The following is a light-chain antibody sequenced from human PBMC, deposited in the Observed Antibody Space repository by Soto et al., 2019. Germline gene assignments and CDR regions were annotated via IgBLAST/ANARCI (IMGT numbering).Light chain of an antibody. J-gene: IGLJ1*01. CDR2: EVG. CDR3: SSYTSSSTLGV. V-gene: IGLV2-14*01. Sequence: QSALTQPASVSGSPGQSITISCTGTSSDIGGYDYVSWYQQHPGKAPKLMIYEVGNRPSGVSHRFSGSKSGNTASLTISGLQAEDEADYYCSSYTSSSTLGVFGTGTKLTVL. CDR1: SSDIGGYDY.